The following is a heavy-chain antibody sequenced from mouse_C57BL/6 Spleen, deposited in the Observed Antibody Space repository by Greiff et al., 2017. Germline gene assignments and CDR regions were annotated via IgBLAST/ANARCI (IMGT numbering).Heavy chain of an antibody. V-gene: IGHV8-12*01. J-gene: IGHJ1*03. CDR3: ARRAPYYGSSYWYFDV. D-gene: IGHD1-1*01. CDR2: VYWDDDK. CDR1: GFSLSTSGMG. Sequence: QVTLKVSGPGILQSSQTLSLTCSFSGFSLSTSGMGVSWIRQPSGKGLEWLAHVYWDDDKRYNPSLKRRLTISKDTSRNQVFLKITSVDTADTATYYCARRAPYYGSSYWYFDVWGTGTTVTVSS.